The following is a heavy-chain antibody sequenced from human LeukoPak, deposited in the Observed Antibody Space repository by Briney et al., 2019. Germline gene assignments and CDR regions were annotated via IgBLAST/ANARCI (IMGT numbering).Heavy chain of an antibody. CDR1: GFTFSSYG. D-gene: IGHD4/OR15-4a*01. Sequence: PGGSLRLSCAASGFTFSSYGMHWVRQAPGKGLEWVAFIRYDGTQKYYADFVKGRFTISRDNSKNTLYLQMNSLRPKDTAVYYCAKVSLNMVNDAFDIWGQGTVVTVSS. J-gene: IGHJ3*02. CDR2: IRYDGTQK. CDR3: AKVSLNMVNDAFDI. V-gene: IGHV3-30*02.